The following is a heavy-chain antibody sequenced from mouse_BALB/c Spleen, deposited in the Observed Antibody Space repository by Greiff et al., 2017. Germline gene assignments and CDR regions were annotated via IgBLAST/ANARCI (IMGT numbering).Heavy chain of an antibody. CDR2: ISSGGSYT. D-gene: IGHD2-4*01. CDR3: ARPYYDYFAY. Sequence: EVMLVESGGGLVQPGGSLKLSCAASGFTFSSYGMSWVRQTPDKRLEWVATISSGGSYTYYPDSVKGRFTISRDNAKNTLYLQMSSLKSEDTAMYYCARPYYDYFAYWGQGTLVTVSA. J-gene: IGHJ3*01. CDR1: GFTFSSYG. V-gene: IGHV5-6*03.